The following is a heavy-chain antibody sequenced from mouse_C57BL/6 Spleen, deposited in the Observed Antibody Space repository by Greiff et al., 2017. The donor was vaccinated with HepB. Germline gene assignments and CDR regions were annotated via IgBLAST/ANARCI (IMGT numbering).Heavy chain of an antibody. Sequence: QVQLKESGTELVKPGASVKLSCKASGYTFTSYWMHWVKQRPGQGLEWIGNINPSNGGTNYNEKFKSKTTLTVDKSSSTAYMQLSSLTSEDSAVYYCARSLRSWYFDVWGTGTTVTVSS. J-gene: IGHJ1*03. D-gene: IGHD1-1*01. CDR2: INPSNGGT. CDR1: GYTFTSYW. CDR3: ARSLRSWYFDV. V-gene: IGHV1-53*01.